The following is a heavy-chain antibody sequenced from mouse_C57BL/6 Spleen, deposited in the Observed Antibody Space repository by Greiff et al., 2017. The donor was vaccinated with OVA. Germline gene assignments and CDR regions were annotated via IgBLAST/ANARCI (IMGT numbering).Heavy chain of an antibody. CDR3: TRVGYAHFDY. CDR2: ISSGGDYI. J-gene: IGHJ2*01. Sequence: EVQVVESGEGLVKPGGSLKLSCAASGFTFSSYAMSWVRQTPEKRLEWVAYISSGGDYIYYADTVKGRFTISRDNARNTLYLQMSSLKSEGTAMYYCTRVGYAHFDYWGQGTTLTVSS. CDR1: GFTFSSYA. V-gene: IGHV5-9-1*02. D-gene: IGHD1-1*02.